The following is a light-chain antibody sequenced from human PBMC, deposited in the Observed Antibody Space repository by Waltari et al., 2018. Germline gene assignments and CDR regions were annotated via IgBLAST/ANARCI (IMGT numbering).Light chain of an antibody. V-gene: IGLV1-44*01. CDR2: LNT. CDR3: AAWDDSRGYV. CDR1: SSNIGSNT. J-gene: IGLJ1*01. Sequence: QSVLTQPPSASGTPGQRVTISCSGSSSNIGSNTVSWYQQLPDTAPKLLIYLNTQRPSGVPDRFSGSKSCTAASLVIGGLQSGDEADYYCAAWDDSRGYVFGTGTKVTVL.